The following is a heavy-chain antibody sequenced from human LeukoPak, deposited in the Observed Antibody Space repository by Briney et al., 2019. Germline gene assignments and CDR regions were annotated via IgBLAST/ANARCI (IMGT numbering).Heavy chain of an antibody. Sequence: SETLSLTCTVSGGSISSYYWSWIRQPPGKGLEWIGYIYTSGSTNYNPSLKSRVTISVDTSKNQFSLKLSSVTAADTAVYYCARDGDTIFGVVIVAFDIWGQGTMVTVSS. J-gene: IGHJ3*02. CDR2: IYTSGST. V-gene: IGHV4-4*09. CDR1: GGSISSYY. D-gene: IGHD3-3*01. CDR3: ARDGDTIFGVVIVAFDI.